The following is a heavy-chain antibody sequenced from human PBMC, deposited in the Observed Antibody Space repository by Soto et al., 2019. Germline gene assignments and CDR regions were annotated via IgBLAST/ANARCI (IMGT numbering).Heavy chain of an antibody. Sequence: SETLSLTCTVSDGSISTYYCNWIRQPAGKGLEWIGRIDASGSTDYDPSLKSRVTMSVDTSKNQFSLRLSSVTAADTAVYYCARGGNDFWSGPFDYWGQGAQVTVYS. CDR2: IDASGST. CDR3: ARGGNDFWSGPFDY. D-gene: IGHD3-3*01. V-gene: IGHV4-4*07. CDR1: DGSISTYY. J-gene: IGHJ4*02.